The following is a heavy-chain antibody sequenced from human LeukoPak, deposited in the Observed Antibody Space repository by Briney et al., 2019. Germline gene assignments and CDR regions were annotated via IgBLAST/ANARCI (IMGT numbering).Heavy chain of an antibody. CDR1: GGSISSYY. D-gene: IGHD3-10*01. V-gene: IGHV4-59*01. CDR3: ARGHLWFGETFDY. J-gene: IGHJ4*02. Sequence: PSETLSLTCTVSGGSISSYYWSWIWQPPGKGLEWIGYIYYSGSTNYNPSLKSRVTISVDTSKNQFSLKLSSVTAADTAVYYCARGHLWFGETFDYWGQGTLVTVSS. CDR2: IYYSGST.